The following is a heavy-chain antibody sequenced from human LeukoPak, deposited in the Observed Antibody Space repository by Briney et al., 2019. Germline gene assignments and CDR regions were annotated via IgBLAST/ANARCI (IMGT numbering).Heavy chain of an antibody. D-gene: IGHD3-22*01. J-gene: IGHJ4*02. CDR1: GGSISSRSYY. V-gene: IGHV4-39*01. CDR3: ARLDYDSSGLIDY. Sequence: PSETLSLTCTVSGGSISSRSYYWGWIRQPPGRGLEWIGSISYSGSTYYNPSLKSRVTISVDTSKHQFSLTPSSVPAADTAVYNCARLDYDSSGLIDYWGQGTLVTVSS. CDR2: ISYSGST.